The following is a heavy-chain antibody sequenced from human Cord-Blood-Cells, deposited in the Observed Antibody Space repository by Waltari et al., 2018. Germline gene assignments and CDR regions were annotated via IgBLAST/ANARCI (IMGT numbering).Heavy chain of an antibody. J-gene: IGHJ3*02. CDR1: GGSFSGFY. D-gene: IGHD1-26*01. CDR2: INHSGST. V-gene: IGHV4-34*01. CDR3: ARDIVGANDAFDI. Sequence: QVQLQQWGAGLLKPSEPLSLTCAVYGGSFSGFYWIWIRQPPGKGLEWIGEINHSGSTNYNPSLKSRVTISVDTSKNQFSLKLSSVTAADTAVYYCARDIVGANDAFDIWGQGTMVTVSS.